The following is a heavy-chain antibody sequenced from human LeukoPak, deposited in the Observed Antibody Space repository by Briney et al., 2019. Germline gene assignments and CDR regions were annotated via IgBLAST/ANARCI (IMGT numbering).Heavy chain of an antibody. CDR3: ARTLITRRYYDFWSGPANWFDP. Sequence: GRSLRLSCAASGFTFSSYAMHWVRQAPGKGLEWVAVISYDGSNKYYADSVKGRFTISRDNSKNTLYLQMNSLRGEDTAVYYCARTLITRRYYDFWSGPANWFDPWGQGTLVTVSS. D-gene: IGHD3-3*01. V-gene: IGHV3-30-3*01. CDR2: ISYDGSNK. CDR1: GFTFSSYA. J-gene: IGHJ5*02.